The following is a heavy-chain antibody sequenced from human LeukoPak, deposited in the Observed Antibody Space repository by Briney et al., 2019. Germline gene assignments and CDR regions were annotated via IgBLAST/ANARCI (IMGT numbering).Heavy chain of an antibody. Sequence: SETLSLTCSISGHYITTNSYWWAWIRQSPGKGLEWFGCIYSSGNSYYNTPLKPRATISPHTSTNQYSLRLPSVTAADTAIYYCARRGIWDLQIGNWFDPWGQGILVIVSS. J-gene: IGHJ5*02. CDR2: IYSSGNS. V-gene: IGHV4-39*01. D-gene: IGHD3-16*01. CDR1: GHYITTNSYW. CDR3: ARRGIWDLQIGNWFDP.